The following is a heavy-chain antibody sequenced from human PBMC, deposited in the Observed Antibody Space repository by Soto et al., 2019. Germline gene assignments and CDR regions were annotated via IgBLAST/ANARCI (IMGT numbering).Heavy chain of an antibody. Sequence: GGSLKTPRSGPGYNFTIYWIGLVPEMPGKGLEWMGMVWPCGSDWSYSPSFQGDFAMSADKTISAASLQWSCLKASDIAMYYCARHCPRVDYFNTDYNNYCKDDWGQGTMVTVSS. D-gene: IGHD3-10*01. J-gene: IGHJ6*02. V-gene: IGHV5-51*01. CDR2: VWPCGSDW. CDR3: ARHCPRVDYFNTDYNNYCKDD. CDR1: GYNFTIYW.